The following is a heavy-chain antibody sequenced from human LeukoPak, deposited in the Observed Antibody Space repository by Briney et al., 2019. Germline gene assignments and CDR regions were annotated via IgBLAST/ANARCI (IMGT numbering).Heavy chain of an antibody. Sequence: PGGSLRLSCAASGFTFSTYEMNWVRLAPGKGLEWISYISSSGSTIYYADSVKGRFTISRDNAKNSLYLQMNSLRADDTAVYYCARGRPHSSGWVYFDYWGQGTLVTVSS. CDR2: ISSSGSTI. CDR1: GFTFSTYE. J-gene: IGHJ4*02. CDR3: ARGRPHSSGWVYFDY. D-gene: IGHD6-19*01. V-gene: IGHV3-48*03.